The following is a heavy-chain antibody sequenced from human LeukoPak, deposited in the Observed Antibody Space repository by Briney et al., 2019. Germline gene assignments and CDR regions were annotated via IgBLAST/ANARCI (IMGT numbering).Heavy chain of an antibody. CDR3: AKVAPLGDGDYWYFDL. D-gene: IGHD4-17*01. Sequence: GGSLRLSCAASGFTFSSYAMSWVRQAPGKGLEWVSAISASGGRTNYADSVKGRFTISRDNSKNTLYLQMNSLRAEDTAIYYCAKVAPLGDGDYWYFDLWGRGTLVTVSS. J-gene: IGHJ2*01. CDR2: ISASGGRT. V-gene: IGHV3-23*01. CDR1: GFTFSSYA.